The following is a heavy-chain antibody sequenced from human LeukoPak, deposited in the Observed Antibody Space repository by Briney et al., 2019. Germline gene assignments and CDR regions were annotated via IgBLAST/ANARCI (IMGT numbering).Heavy chain of an antibody. Sequence: PGGSLRLSCPASGFTFSSYSMNWVRQAPGKGLEWVSSISSSSGYIYYADSVKGRFTISRDNAKNSLYLQMNSLRAEDTAVYYCARVRWSGYLGDMDVWGKGTTVTVSS. D-gene: IGHD3-3*01. CDR2: ISSSSGYI. V-gene: IGHV3-21*01. CDR1: GFTFSSYS. CDR3: ARVRWSGYLGDMDV. J-gene: IGHJ6*03.